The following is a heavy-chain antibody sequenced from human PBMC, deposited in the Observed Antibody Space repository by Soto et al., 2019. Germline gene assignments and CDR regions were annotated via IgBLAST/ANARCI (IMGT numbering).Heavy chain of an antibody. CDR2: ISYDGSNK. CDR1: GFTFSSYG. J-gene: IGHJ3*02. Sequence: GGSLRLSCAASGFTFSSYGMHWVRQAPGKGLEWVAVISYDGSNKYYADSVKGRFTISRDNSKNTLYLQMNSLRAEDTAVYYCAKVLSCSGGSCYLRFSGSDSSGAFDIWGQGTMVTVSS. D-gene: IGHD2-15*01. CDR3: AKVLSCSGGSCYLRFSGSDSSGAFDI. V-gene: IGHV3-30*18.